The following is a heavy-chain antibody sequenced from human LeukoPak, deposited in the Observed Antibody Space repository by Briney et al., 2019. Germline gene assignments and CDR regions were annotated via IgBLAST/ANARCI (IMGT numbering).Heavy chain of an antibody. CDR1: GFTFSDYY. D-gene: IGHD6-13*01. J-gene: IGHJ4*02. CDR3: ASYSSSWDRYFDY. CDR2: ISSSGSTI. V-gene: IGHV3-11*01. Sequence: GGSLRLSCAASGFTFSDYYMSWIRQAPGKGLEWVSYISSSGSTIYYADSVKGRFTISRDNAKNSLYLQMNSLRAEDTAVDYCASYSSSWDRYFDYWGQGTLVTVSS.